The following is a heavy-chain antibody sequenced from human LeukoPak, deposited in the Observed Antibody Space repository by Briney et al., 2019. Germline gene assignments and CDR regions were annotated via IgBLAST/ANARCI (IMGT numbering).Heavy chain of an antibody. CDR2: INPNSGGT. D-gene: IGHD1-26*01. Sequence: ASVKVSCKASGYTFTGYYMHWVRQAPGQGLEWMGWINPNSGGTNYAQKLQGRVTMTTDTSTSTAYMELRSLRSDDTAVYYCARDQIVGATTPYSDYWGQGTLVTVSS. J-gene: IGHJ4*02. CDR3: ARDQIVGATTPYSDY. CDR1: GYTFTGYY. V-gene: IGHV1-2*02.